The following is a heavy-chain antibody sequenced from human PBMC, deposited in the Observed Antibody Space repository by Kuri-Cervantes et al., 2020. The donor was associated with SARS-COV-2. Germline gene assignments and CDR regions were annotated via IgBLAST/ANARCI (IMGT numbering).Heavy chain of an antibody. V-gene: IGHV1-24*01. J-gene: IGHJ5*02. D-gene: IGHD1-26*01. CDR3: ATGPAQIVGATNYNWFDP. Sequence: ASVKVSCKVSGYTLTELSMHWVRQAPGKGLEWMGGIEPEEGETIYAQEFEGRVTMTEDTSTDTAYMELSSLRSEDTAVYYCATGPAQIVGATNYNWFDPWGQGTLVTVSS. CDR1: GYTLTELS. CDR2: IEPEEGET.